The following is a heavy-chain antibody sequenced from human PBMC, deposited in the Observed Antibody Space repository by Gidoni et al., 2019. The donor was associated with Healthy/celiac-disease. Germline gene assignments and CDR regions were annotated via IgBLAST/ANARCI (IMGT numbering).Heavy chain of an antibody. CDR1: GGSISSSSYY. D-gene: IGHD5-18*01. Sequence: QLQLQESGPGLVKPSETLSLTCTVAGGSISSSSYYWGWIRQPPGKGLEWIGSIYYSGSTYYTPSLKSRVTISVDTSKNQFSLKLSSVTAADTAVYYCARQSGRRGYSYGYFLYWGQGTLVTVSS. J-gene: IGHJ4*02. V-gene: IGHV4-39*01. CDR2: IYYSGST. CDR3: ARQSGRRGYSYGYFLY.